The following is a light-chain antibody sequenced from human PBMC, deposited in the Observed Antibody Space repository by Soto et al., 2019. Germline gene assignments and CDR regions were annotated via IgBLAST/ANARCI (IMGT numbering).Light chain of an antibody. V-gene: IGLV2-14*01. CDR1: SSDVGGHNF. CDR3: SSYRSGSTPYV. Sequence: QSALTQPASVSGSPGQSIAISCIGSSSDVGGHNFVYWYQQPPGKAPQLIIYEVSDRPSGVSNRFSGSKSGNTASLTISRLQAEDEADYYGSSYRSGSTPYVFGTGTKLTVL. J-gene: IGLJ1*01. CDR2: EVS.